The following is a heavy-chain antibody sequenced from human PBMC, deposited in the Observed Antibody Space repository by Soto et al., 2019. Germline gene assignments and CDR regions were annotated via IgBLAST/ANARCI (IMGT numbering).Heavy chain of an antibody. CDR3: ARERETGTIDY. Sequence: SETLSLTCTVSGGSISSGGYYWSWIRQHPGKGLEWIGYIYYSGSTYYNPSLKSRVTISVDTSKNQFSLKLSSVTAADTAVYYCARERETGTIDYWGQGTLVTVSS. J-gene: IGHJ4*02. D-gene: IGHD1-7*01. V-gene: IGHV4-31*03. CDR1: GGSISSGGYY. CDR2: IYYSGST.